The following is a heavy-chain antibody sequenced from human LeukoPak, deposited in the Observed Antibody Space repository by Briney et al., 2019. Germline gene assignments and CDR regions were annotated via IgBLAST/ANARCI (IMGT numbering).Heavy chain of an antibody. D-gene: IGHD3-10*01. CDR2: FVSEDGET. V-gene: IGHV1-24*01. CDR1: GDTLTELS. CDR3: ATLPRGHLFDS. Sequence: GASVNVSCKLSGDTLTELSMHWVRQSPGKGHEWMGGFVSEDGETIYAQKFQGRVTMTEDTSTDTAYMELSSLRSDDTAVYFCATLPRGHLFDSWGQGTLVTVSS. J-gene: IGHJ4*02.